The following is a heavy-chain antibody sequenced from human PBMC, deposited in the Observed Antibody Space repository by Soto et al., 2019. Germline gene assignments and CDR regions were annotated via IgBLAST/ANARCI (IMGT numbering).Heavy chain of an antibody. CDR3: ARSEMTYNWND. CDR1: GFTFRNYG. J-gene: IGHJ4*02. V-gene: IGHV3-23*02. Sequence: EVLLLESGGGVVQPGGSLRLSCAVSGFTFRNYGMSWVRQAPGKGLEWVSSISNTGAVTYYVDSVKGRFTISRDNSKNALNLQMNSLRADDTAVYYCARSEMTYNWNDWGQGTLVTVSS. D-gene: IGHD1-1*01. CDR2: ISNTGAVT.